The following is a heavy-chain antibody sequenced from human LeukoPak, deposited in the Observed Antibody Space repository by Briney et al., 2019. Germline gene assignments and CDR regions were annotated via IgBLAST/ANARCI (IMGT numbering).Heavy chain of an antibody. CDR3: ARSRITMIVVGLNDY. J-gene: IGHJ4*02. CDR1: GFTFSSYA. D-gene: IGHD3-22*01. V-gene: IGHV3-30*01. Sequence: GRSLRLSCAASGFTFSSYAMHWVRQAPGRGLVWVAVISYDGSNKYYADTVKGRFTISRDNSKNTLYLQMNSLRAEDTAVYYCARSRITMIVVGLNDYWGQGTLVTVSS. CDR2: ISYDGSNK.